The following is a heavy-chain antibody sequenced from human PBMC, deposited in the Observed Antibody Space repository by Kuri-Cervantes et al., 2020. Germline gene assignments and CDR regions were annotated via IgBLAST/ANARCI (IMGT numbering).Heavy chain of an antibody. D-gene: IGHD4-17*01. CDR2: ISYDGSNK. CDR3: TSDYGDYFIDY. CDR1: GFTFSSYA. J-gene: IGHJ4*02. Sequence: WETLCLTCAASGFTFSSYAMHWVRQAPGKGLEWVAVISYDGSNKYYADSVKGRFTISRDNSKNTLYLQMNSLRAEDTAVYYCTSDYGDYFIDYGGQGTLVTVSS. V-gene: IGHV3-30-3*01.